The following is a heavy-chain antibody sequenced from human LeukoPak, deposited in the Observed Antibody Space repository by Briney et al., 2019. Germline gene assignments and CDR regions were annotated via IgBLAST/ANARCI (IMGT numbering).Heavy chain of an antibody. J-gene: IGHJ5*02. CDR2: IYYSGST. CDR1: GGSISSSSYY. D-gene: IGHD3-9*01. CDR3: ARGMVLRYFDWLLPYNWFDP. Sequence: SKTLSLTCTVSGGSISSSSYYWGWIRQSPGKGLEWIGSIYYSGSTYYNPSLKSRVTISVDTSKNQFSLKLSSVTAADTAVYYCARGMVLRYFDWLLPYNWFDPWGQGTLVTVSS. V-gene: IGHV4-39*07.